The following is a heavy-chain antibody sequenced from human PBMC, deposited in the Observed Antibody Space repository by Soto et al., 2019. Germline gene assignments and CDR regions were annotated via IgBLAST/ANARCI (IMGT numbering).Heavy chain of an antibody. D-gene: IGHD6-19*01. CDR3: ASSWGYSSDYNLFDP. CDR2: IYSGGST. J-gene: IGHJ5*02. CDR1: GFTVSSNY. Sequence: EVQLVESGGGLVQPGGSLRLSCAASGFTVSSNYMSWVRQAPGKGLEWVSVIYSGGSTYYADSVKGRFTISRDNSKHTLYLQMNSLRAEDTAGYYCASSWGYSSDYNLFDPWGQGTLVTVSS. V-gene: IGHV3-66*01.